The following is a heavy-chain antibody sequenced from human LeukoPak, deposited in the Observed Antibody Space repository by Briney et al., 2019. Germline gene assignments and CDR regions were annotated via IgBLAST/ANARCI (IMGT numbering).Heavy chain of an antibody. D-gene: IGHD2-15*01. J-gene: IGHJ3*02. CDR2: ISSSSTYI. CDR1: GFTFNTYN. Sequence: PGGSLRLSCAASGFTFNTYNMNWVRQAPGKGLEWVSSISSSSTYIYYADSVKGRFTISRDNAKNSLYLQMNSLRAEDTAVYYCARKYCSGGSCYDGDAFDIWGQGTVVTVSS. V-gene: IGHV3-21*01. CDR3: ARKYCSGGSCYDGDAFDI.